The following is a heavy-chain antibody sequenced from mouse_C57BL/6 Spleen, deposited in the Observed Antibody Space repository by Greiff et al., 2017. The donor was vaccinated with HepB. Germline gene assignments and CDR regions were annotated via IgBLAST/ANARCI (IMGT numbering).Heavy chain of an antibody. CDR1: GYTFTSYW. CDR3: ARQKLGRNYFDY. J-gene: IGHJ2*01. V-gene: IGHV1-61*01. CDR2: IYPSDSET. Sequence: VQLQQPGAELVRPGSSVKLSCKASGYTFTSYWMDWVKQRPGQGLEWIGNIYPSDSETHYNQKFKDKATLTVDKSSSTAYMQLSSLTSEDSAVYSCARQKLGRNYFDYWGQGTTLTVSS. D-gene: IGHD4-1*01.